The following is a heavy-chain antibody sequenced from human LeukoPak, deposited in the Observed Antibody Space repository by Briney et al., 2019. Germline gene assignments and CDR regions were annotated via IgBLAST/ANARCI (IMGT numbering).Heavy chain of an antibody. CDR3: ARRPHYYYYGMDV. Sequence: PGGSLRLSCAASGFTFSDYYMSWIRQAPGKGLEWVSYVSSSGSTIYYADSVKGRFTISRDNAKNTLYLQMNSLRAEDTAVYYCARRPHYYYYGMDVWGQGTTVTVSS. CDR2: VSSSGSTI. J-gene: IGHJ6*02. CDR1: GFTFSDYY. V-gene: IGHV3-11*01.